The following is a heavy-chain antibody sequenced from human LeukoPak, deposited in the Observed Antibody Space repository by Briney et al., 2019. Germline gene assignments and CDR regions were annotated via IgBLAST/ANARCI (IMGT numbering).Heavy chain of an antibody. Sequence: PGGSLRLSCAASGFTFADYAMHWVRQAPGKGLEWVSLISGDGGTTYYADSVKGRFTISRDNSKNSLYLQMNSLRIEDTALYYCAKSPAAAYNWFDPWGQGTLVTVSS. CDR3: AKSPAAAYNWFDP. D-gene: IGHD6-13*01. J-gene: IGHJ5*02. V-gene: IGHV3-43*02. CDR1: GFTFADYA. CDR2: ISGDGGTT.